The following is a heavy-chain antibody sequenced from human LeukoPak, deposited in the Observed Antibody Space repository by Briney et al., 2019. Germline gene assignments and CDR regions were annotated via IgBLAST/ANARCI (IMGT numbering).Heavy chain of an antibody. Sequence: GGSLRLSCSASGFTFSRYWMSWVRQAPGKGLEWVTNIKQDGSQKFYVASVKGRFTISRDNAKNSLFLQMNSLRVEDTAVYYCARDLPPRYSSYWADAFDTWGQGTMVTVSS. V-gene: IGHV3-7*01. CDR3: ARDLPPRYSSYWADAFDT. CDR1: GFTFSRYW. D-gene: IGHD6-19*01. J-gene: IGHJ3*02. CDR2: IKQDGSQK.